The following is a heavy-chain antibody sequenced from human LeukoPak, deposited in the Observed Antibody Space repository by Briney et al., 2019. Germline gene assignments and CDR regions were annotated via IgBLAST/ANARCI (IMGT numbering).Heavy chain of an antibody. CDR1: GFTFSTYA. Sequence: GGSLRLSCAASGFTFSTYAMNWVRQAPGKGLEWVSSISSSSSYIYYADSVKGRFTISRDNAKNSLYLQMNSLRAEDTAVYYCARDFSGYSSRSRHDAFDIWGQGTMVTVSS. V-gene: IGHV3-21*01. D-gene: IGHD6-13*01. CDR3: ARDFSGYSSRSRHDAFDI. CDR2: ISSSSSYI. J-gene: IGHJ3*02.